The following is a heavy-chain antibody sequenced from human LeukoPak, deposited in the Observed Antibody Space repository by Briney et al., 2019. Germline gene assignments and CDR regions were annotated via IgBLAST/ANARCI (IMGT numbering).Heavy chain of an antibody. CDR2: TYYSGST. Sequence: SETLSLTCTVSGGSISSGDYYWSWIRQPPGKGLEWIGYTYYSGSTYYNPSLKSRVTISVDTSKNQFSLKLSSVTAADTAVYYCARGPFIYYDSSGYYLHWGQGTLVTVSS. CDR1: GGSISSGDYY. J-gene: IGHJ4*02. D-gene: IGHD3-22*01. CDR3: ARGPFIYYDSSGYYLH. V-gene: IGHV4-30-4*01.